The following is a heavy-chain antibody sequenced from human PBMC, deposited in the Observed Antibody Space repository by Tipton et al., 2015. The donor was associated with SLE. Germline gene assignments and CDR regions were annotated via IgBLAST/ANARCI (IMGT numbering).Heavy chain of an antibody. V-gene: IGHV4-61*05. CDR3: ARGGRWGSVANFDN. J-gene: IGHJ4*02. D-gene: IGHD7-27*01. CDR2: IYYSGNI. CDR1: GGSIRSSTYY. Sequence: TLSLTCTVSGGSIRSSTYYWGWIRQPPGKGLEWIGYIYYSGNINHNPSLESRVTISLDTSKNQFSLKLNSVTAADTAVYYCARGGRWGSVANFDNWGQGTLVTVSS.